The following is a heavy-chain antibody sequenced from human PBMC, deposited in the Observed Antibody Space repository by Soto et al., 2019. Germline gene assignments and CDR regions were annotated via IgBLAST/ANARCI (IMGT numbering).Heavy chain of an antibody. CDR1: VYTFTRYG. CDR3: VRARLRKDWYIDL. Sequence: QVQLVQSGAEVKKPGASVKVSCKASVYTFTRYGISWVRQAPGQGLEWMGWISAYNGNTNYAQKLQGRVTMTTDTSTSTAYMELRSLRADDTAVYHCVRARLRKDWYIDLWGRGTLVTVSS. D-gene: IGHD5-12*01. V-gene: IGHV1-18*01. CDR2: ISAYNGNT. J-gene: IGHJ2*01.